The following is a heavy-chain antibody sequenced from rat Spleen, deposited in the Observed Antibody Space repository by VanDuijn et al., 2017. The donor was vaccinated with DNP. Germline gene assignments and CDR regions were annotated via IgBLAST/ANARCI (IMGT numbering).Heavy chain of an antibody. CDR2: IWDDGTT. J-gene: IGHJ4*01. CDR3: ARYSTSFVMDA. CDR1: GFSLTSNS. V-gene: IGHV2-1*01. Sequence: QVQLKESGPGLVQPSQTLSLTCTVSGFSLTSNSVHWVRQTPGKGLEWMGGIWDDGTTDYNSALKSRLSISRDTSKSQVFLKMNSLQTEDTATYYCARYSTSFVMDAWGQGTSVTVSS. D-gene: IGHD1-2*01.